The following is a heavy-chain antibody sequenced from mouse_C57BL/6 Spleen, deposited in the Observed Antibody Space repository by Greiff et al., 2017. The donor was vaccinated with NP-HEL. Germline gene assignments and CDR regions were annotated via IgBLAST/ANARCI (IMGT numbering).Heavy chain of an antibody. J-gene: IGHJ3*01. Sequence: QVQLQQPGAELVKPGASVKLSCKASGYTFTSYWMHWVKQRPGQGLEWIGMIHPNSGSTNYNEKFKSKATLTVDKSSSTAYMQLSSLTSEDSAVYYCARRSRSDPWFAYWGQGTLVTVSA. CDR3: ARRSRSDPWFAY. CDR1: GYTFTSYW. CDR2: IHPNSGST. V-gene: IGHV1-64*01. D-gene: IGHD1-3*01.